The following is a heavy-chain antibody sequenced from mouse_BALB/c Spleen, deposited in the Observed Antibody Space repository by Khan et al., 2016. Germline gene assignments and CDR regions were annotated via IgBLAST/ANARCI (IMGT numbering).Heavy chain of an antibody. CDR1: GYSITSDYA. V-gene: IGHV3-2*02. CDR2: IFYSGST. Sequence: EVQLQESGPGLVKPSQSLSLTCTVTGYSITSDYAWSWIRQFPGNKLEWMGYIFYSGSTTYNPSLKSRISITRDTSKNQFFLQLNSVTTEDTATYYWARGDWYFDVWGAGTTVTVSS. CDR3: ARGDWYFDV. J-gene: IGHJ1*01.